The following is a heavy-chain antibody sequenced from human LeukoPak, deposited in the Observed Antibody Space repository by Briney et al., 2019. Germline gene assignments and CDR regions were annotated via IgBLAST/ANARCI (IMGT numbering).Heavy chain of an antibody. D-gene: IGHD2-8*01. J-gene: IGHJ4*02. CDR1: GYTFTGYY. CDR3: AMIPYCTSVTCYYLDY. Sequence: ASVKVSCKASGYTFTGYYMHCVRQAPGQGLEWMGWINPNSGGTNYAQKFQGRVTMTRDTSISTAYMELSRLRSDDTAVYYCAMIPYCTSVTCYYLDYWGQGTLVTVSS. CDR2: INPNSGGT. V-gene: IGHV1-2*02.